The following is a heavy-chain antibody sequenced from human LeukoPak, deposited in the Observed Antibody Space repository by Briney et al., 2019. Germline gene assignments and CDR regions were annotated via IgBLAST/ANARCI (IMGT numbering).Heavy chain of an antibody. V-gene: IGHV4-39*01. CDR2: IYYSGST. CDR1: GGSISSSSYY. Sequence: SETLSLTCTVSGGSISSSSYYWGWIRQPPGKGLEWIGSIYYSGSTYYNPSLKSRVTISVDTSKNQFSLKLSSMTAADTAVYYCARHHLFGVEYNWFDPWGQGTLVTVSS. CDR3: ARHHLFGVEYNWFDP. J-gene: IGHJ5*02. D-gene: IGHD3-3*01.